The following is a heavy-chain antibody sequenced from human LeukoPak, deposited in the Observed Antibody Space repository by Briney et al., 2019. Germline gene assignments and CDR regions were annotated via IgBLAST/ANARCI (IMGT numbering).Heavy chain of an antibody. Sequence: GGSLRLSWVASGFTFTSDAMNWVRQAPGKGLEWVSSTVSRGTTQYADSVKGRFTVSRDTSKNTLYLQMNSLRADDTAVYYCAKCSTPAYTTGWCNWIDPWGQGTLVTVSS. CDR3: AKCSTPAYTTGWCNWIDP. CDR2: TVSRGTT. J-gene: IGHJ5*02. CDR1: GFTFTSDA. V-gene: IGHV3-23*01. D-gene: IGHD6-19*01.